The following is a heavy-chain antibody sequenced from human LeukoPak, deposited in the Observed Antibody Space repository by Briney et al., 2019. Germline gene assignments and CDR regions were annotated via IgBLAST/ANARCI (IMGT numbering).Heavy chain of an antibody. J-gene: IGHJ4*02. CDR2: ISSTSSYI. D-gene: IGHD3-10*01. CDR1: GFTFSSYA. Sequence: NPGGSLRLSCAASGFTFSSYALNWVRQAPGKGLEWVSFISSTSSYIYYADSVKGRFTISRDNAKNSLYLQMYSLRDEDTAVYYCARDGVRMLRGVAYFESRGEGTPVTVSS. CDR3: ARDGVRMLRGVAYFES. V-gene: IGHV3-21*01.